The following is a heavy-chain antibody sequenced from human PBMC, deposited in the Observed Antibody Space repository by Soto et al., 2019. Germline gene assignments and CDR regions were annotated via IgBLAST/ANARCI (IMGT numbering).Heavy chain of an antibody. Sequence: GGSLRLSCAASGFTFSSYSMNWVRQAPGKGLEWVSSISSSSSYIYYADSVKGRFTISRDNAKNSLYLQMNSLRAEDTAVYYCARYDSSGYPGDFQHWGQGTLVTVSS. CDR2: ISSSSSYI. CDR1: GFTFSSYS. V-gene: IGHV3-21*01. CDR3: ARYDSSGYPGDFQH. J-gene: IGHJ1*01. D-gene: IGHD3-22*01.